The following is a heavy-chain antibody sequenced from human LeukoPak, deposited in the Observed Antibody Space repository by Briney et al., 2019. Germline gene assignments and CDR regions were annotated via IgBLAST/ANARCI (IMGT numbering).Heavy chain of an antibody. J-gene: IGHJ6*02. CDR3: ARVTGSRIFGGGMDV. CDR2: INQDGSEK. Sequence: GGSLRLSCAGSGFTFSNYWMSWVRQAPGKGLEWVANINQDGSEKYYVDSVEGRFTISRDNAKNSLYLQMNSLRAEDTAVYYCARVTGSRIFGGGMDVWGQGTTVTVSS. V-gene: IGHV3-7*01. CDR1: GFTFSNYW. D-gene: IGHD3-3*02.